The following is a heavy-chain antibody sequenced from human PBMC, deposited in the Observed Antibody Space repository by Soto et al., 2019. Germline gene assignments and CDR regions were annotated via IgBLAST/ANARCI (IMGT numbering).Heavy chain of an antibody. CDR1: GYSFTRYW. CDR2: IYPRDSDT. Sequence: GESLKISCKGSGYSFTRYWIGWVRQMPGKGLEWMGIIYPRDSDTRYSPSFQGQVTISADKSISTASLQWSSLKASDTAMYYCARVRESTAAFDYWGQGTLVTVSS. D-gene: IGHD2-8*02. J-gene: IGHJ4*02. V-gene: IGHV5-51*01. CDR3: ARVRESTAAFDY.